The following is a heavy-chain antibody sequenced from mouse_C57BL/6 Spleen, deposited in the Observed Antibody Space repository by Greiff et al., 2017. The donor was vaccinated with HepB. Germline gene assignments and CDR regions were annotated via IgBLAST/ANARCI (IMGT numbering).Heavy chain of an antibody. Sequence: EVKLQESGPELVKPGASVKISCKASGYSFTDYNMNWMKQSNGKSLEWIGVINPNYGTTSYNQKFKGKATLTVDQSSSTAYMQLNSLTSEDSAVYYCARLITTVADFDYWGQGTTLTVSS. CDR1: GYSFTDYN. D-gene: IGHD1-1*01. J-gene: IGHJ2*01. CDR2: INPNYGTT. CDR3: ARLITTVADFDY. V-gene: IGHV1-39*01.